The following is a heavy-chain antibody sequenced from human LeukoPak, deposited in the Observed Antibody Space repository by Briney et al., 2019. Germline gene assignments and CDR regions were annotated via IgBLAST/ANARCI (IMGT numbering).Heavy chain of an antibody. J-gene: IGHJ6*03. V-gene: IGHV1-2*02. Sequence: ASVKVSCKASGGTFSSYAISWVRQAPGQGLEWMGWINPNSGGTNYAQKFQGRVTMTRDTSISTAYMELSRLRSDDTAVYYCARFKYYDFWSGYLTPYYYYYMDVWGKGTTVTVSS. CDR1: GGTFSSYA. CDR2: INPNSGGT. CDR3: ARFKYYDFWSGYLTPYYYYYMDV. D-gene: IGHD3-3*01.